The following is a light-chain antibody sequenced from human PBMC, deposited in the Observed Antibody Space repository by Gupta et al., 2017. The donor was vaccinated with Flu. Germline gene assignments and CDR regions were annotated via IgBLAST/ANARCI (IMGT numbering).Light chain of an antibody. J-gene: IGLJ3*02. CDR1: PLPKQY. CDR3: QSADSSGTYRV. V-gene: IGLV3-25*02. Sequence: SYELTQPPSLSVSPGQTARITCPGDPLPKQYAYWYQQKPGQAPVLVIYKDSERPSGIPERFSGSSSGKTVTLTISGVQAEDEADYYCQSADSSGTYRVFGGGTKLTVL. CDR2: KDS.